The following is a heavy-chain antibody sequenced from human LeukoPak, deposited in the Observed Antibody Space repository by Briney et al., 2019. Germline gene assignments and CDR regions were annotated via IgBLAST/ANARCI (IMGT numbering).Heavy chain of an antibody. CDR1: GFTFNNYA. D-gene: IGHD2-15*01. J-gene: IGHJ4*02. V-gene: IGHV3-23*01. CDR3: ANSRYCSSGSCYFDY. CDR2: ISDNGHVT. Sequence: PGGSLRLSCAACGFTFNNYAMSWVRQAPGKGLEWVASISDNGHVTFYADSVQGRVTISRDNSRNTQHLQMDSLKVEDTAVYYCANSRYCSSGSCYFDYWGRGTLVTVSS.